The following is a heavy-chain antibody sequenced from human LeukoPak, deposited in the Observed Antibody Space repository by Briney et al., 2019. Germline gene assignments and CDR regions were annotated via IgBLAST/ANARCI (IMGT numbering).Heavy chain of an antibody. V-gene: IGHV3-48*03. CDR2: ISSSGRTI. CDR1: GFTVSSYE. CDR3: ELGDRSSWYEGDYFDY. J-gene: IGHJ4*02. D-gene: IGHD6-13*01. Sequence: PGGSLRLPCAASGFTVSSYEMNWVRQAPGKGLEWVSYISSSGRTIYYADSVKGRFTISRDNAKNSLYLQMNSLRAEDTAVYYCELGDRSSWYEGDYFDYWGQGTLVTVSS.